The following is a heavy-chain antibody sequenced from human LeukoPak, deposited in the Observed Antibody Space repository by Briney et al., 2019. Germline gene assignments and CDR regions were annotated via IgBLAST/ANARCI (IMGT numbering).Heavy chain of an antibody. V-gene: IGHV4-59*08. CDR3: ASNYYGSGSLDY. J-gene: IGHJ4*02. CDR1: GGSISSYY. Sequence: PSETQSFTCTVSGGSISSYYWSWIRQPPGKGLEWIGYIYYSGSTNYNPALKSRVTISVDTSKNQFSLKVSSVTAADTAVYYCASNYYGSGSLDYWGPGKLFTVSS. D-gene: IGHD3-10*01. CDR2: IYYSGST.